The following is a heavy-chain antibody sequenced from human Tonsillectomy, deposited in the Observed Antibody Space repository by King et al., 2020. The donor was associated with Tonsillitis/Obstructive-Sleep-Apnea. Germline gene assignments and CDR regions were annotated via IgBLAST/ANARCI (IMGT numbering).Heavy chain of an antibody. V-gene: IGHV3-7*04. D-gene: IGHD2-21*02. CDR2: IKQDGGEK. Sequence: VQLVESGGGLVQPGGSLRLSCAASGFTFSNYWMTWVRQAPGKGLEWVAGIKQDGGEKRYVDSVKGRLTISSDNAKKSLYLQMSSLRAEDTEVYYCARDIGYCEGCDGYWGAFDIWGQGTMVIVSS. J-gene: IGHJ3*02. CDR3: ARDIGYCEGCDGYWGAFDI. CDR1: GFTFSNYW.